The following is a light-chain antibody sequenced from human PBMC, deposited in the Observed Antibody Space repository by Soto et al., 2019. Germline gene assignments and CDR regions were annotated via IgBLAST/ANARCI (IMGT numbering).Light chain of an antibody. CDR1: SSNIGAGYD. V-gene: IGLV1-40*01. Sequence: QSVLTQPPSVSGAQGQRVTISCTGSSSNIGAGYDVHWYQQLPGTAPKLLIYGNSNRASGVPDRFSGSKSGTSASLAITGLQAEDEADYYCQSYDSSLSGVVFGGGTKLTVL. J-gene: IGLJ2*01. CDR2: GNS. CDR3: QSYDSSLSGVV.